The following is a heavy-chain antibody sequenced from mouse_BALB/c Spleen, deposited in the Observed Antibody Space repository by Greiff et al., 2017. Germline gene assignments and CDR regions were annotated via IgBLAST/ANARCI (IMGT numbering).Heavy chain of an antibody. V-gene: IGHV5-6*01. D-gene: IGHD2-4*01. CDR3: ARQGDYEGFAY. Sequence: EVQGVESGGDLVKPGGSLKLSCAASGFTFSSYGMSWVRQTPDKRLEWVATISSGGSYTYYPDSVKGRFTISRDNAKNTLYLQMSSLKSEDTAMYYCARQGDYEGFAYWGQGTLVTVSA. CDR2: ISSGGSYT. J-gene: IGHJ3*01. CDR1: GFTFSSYG.